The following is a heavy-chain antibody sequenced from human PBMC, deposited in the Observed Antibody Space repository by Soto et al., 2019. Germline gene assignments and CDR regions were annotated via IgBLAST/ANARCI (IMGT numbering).Heavy chain of an antibody. CDR2: IRGHSGGI. V-gene: IGHV3-9*01. D-gene: IGHD1-1*01. J-gene: IGHJ6*03. CDR3: AKDAGGTIYFYYYMDV. CDR1: GFTFGDYA. Sequence: EVQLVESGGGLVQPGRALRLSCAASGFTFGDYAMHWVRQAPGKGLEWVSGIRGHSGGIGYADSVKGRFTISRDNAKNSLYLQMNSLRAEDTALYYCAKDAGGTIYFYYYMDVWGKGTTVTVSS.